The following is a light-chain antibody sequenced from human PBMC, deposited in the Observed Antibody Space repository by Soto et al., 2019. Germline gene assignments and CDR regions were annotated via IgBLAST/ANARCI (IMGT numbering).Light chain of an antibody. Sequence: QPVLTQPASVSGSPGQSITISCTGTSSDVGGYNYVSWYQQHPGKAPKLMIYDVTNRPSGIPNRFSGSKSGNTASLTISGLQAEDEADYYCSSYTTSRTLVFGGGTKVTVL. V-gene: IGLV2-14*03. CDR2: DVT. CDR1: SSDVGGYNY. CDR3: SSYTTSRTLV. J-gene: IGLJ2*01.